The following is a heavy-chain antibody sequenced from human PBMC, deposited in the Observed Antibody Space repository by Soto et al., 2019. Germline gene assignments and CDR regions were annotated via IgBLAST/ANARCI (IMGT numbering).Heavy chain of an antibody. V-gene: IGHV3-11*01. J-gene: IGHJ4*02. CDR1: GFTFSDYY. CDR2: IGDSGDSK. D-gene: IGHD5-12*01. Sequence: QVQLVESGGGLVKPGGSLRLSCAASGFTFSDYYMSWIRQATGKGLEWISYIGDSGDSKYYADSVKGRFTISRDNAKKSLYLQLNSLRAEDTAVYHCARGPRGYSGYSDFWGQGTLVTVSS. CDR3: ARGPRGYSGYSDF.